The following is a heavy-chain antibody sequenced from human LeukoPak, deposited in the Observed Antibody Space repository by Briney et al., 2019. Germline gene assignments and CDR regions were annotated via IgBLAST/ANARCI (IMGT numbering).Heavy chain of an antibody. V-gene: IGHV4-39*01. CDR3: ARHVSRIAAAGIINY. CDR1: GGSISSSSHY. J-gene: IGHJ4*02. Sequence: KPSETLSLTCTVSGGSISSSSHYWGWIRQPPGKGLDWIGSIYYSGSTYYNPSLMSRVTISVDTSKNQFSLKLSSMTAADTAMYYCARHVSRIAAAGIINYWGQGTLVTVSS. CDR2: IYYSGST. D-gene: IGHD6-13*01.